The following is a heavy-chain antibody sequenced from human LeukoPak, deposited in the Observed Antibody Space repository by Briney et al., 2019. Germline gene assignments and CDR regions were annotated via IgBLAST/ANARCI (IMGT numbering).Heavy chain of an antibody. CDR1: GFTFSDYY. D-gene: IGHD1-1*01. V-gene: IGHV3-11*04. CDR2: ISSSGSSI. CDR3: ARRTPNYYFDY. Sequence: GGSLRLSCAASGFTFSDYYMSWIRQAPGKGLEWVSYISSSGSSIYYADSVKGRFTISRDNAKNSLYLQMNSLRAEDTALYYCARRTPNYYFDYWGQGTPVTVSS. J-gene: IGHJ4*02.